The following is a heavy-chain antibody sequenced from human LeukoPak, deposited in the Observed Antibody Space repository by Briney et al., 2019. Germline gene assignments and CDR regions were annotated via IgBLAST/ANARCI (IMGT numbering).Heavy chain of an antibody. J-gene: IGHJ4*02. CDR1: GFTVSSNY. D-gene: IGHD5-18*01. V-gene: IGHV3-66*01. CDR2: IYSGGST. CDR3: AGIQLWSPFDY. Sequence: GGSLRLSCAASGFTVSSNYMSWLRQAPGKGLEWVSVIYSGGSTYYADSVKGRFTISRDNSKNTLYLQMNSLRAEDTAVYYCAGIQLWSPFDYWGQGTLVTVSS.